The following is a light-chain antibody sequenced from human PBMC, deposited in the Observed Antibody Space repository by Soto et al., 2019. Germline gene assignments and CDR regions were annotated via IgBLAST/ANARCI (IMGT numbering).Light chain of an antibody. J-gene: IGKJ1*01. CDR2: AAS. CDR1: QAISSY. Sequence: ALRMTQSPSSFSASTGDRVTITCRASQAISSYLAWYQQKPGKAPKLLIYAASTLQSGVPSRFSASGSGTDFTLTISCLQSEDFATYYCQQYYNYPRTFGQGTKVEIK. V-gene: IGKV1-8*01. CDR3: QQYYNYPRT.